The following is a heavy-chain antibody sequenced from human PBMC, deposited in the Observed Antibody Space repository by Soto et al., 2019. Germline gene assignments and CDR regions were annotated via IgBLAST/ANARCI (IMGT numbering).Heavy chain of an antibody. CDR2: IYYSGST. V-gene: IGHV4-59*01. CDR1: GGSISSYY. CDR3: ARDSRGWFDP. Sequence: SETLSLTCTVSGGSISSYYWSWIRQPPGKGLEWIGYIYYSGSTNYNPSLKSRVTISVDTSKNQFSLKLSSVTAADTAVYYCARDSRGWFDPWGQGTLVTVSS. J-gene: IGHJ5*02.